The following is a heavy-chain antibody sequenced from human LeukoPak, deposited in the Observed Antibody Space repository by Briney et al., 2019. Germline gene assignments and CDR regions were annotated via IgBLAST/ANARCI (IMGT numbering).Heavy chain of an antibody. CDR3: ARVSRHSGSCYPTDY. J-gene: IGHJ4*02. V-gene: IGHV1-18*01. D-gene: IGHD1-26*01. Sequence: GASVKVSCKPSGYTFTSYVISWVRQAPGQGLEWMGWISAYNGNTNYAQKLQGRVTMTTDTSTSTAYMELRSLRSDDTAVYYCARVSRHSGSCYPTDYWGQGTLVTVSS. CDR2: ISAYNGNT. CDR1: GYTFTSYV.